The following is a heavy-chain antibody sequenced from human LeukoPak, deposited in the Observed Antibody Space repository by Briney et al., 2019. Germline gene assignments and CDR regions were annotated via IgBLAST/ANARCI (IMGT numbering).Heavy chain of an antibody. D-gene: IGHD3-22*01. CDR2: IKQVGSEK. V-gene: IGHV3-7*01. CDR1: GFTFSSYW. Sequence: GGSLRLSCAASGFTFSSYWMSWVRQAPGKGLEWVANIKQVGSEKYHVDSVKGRFTISRDNVKNSLYLQMNSLRAEDTAVYYCARVGDYYYDSSGYYDYYYGMDVWGQGTTVTVSS. J-gene: IGHJ6*02. CDR3: ARVGDYYYDSSGYYDYYYGMDV.